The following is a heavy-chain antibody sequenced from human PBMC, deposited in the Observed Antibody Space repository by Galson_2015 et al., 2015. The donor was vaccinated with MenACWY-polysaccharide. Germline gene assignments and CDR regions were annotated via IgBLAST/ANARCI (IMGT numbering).Heavy chain of an antibody. J-gene: IGHJ3*02. V-gene: IGHV4-4*02. CDR3: ARRYRYATSDYYPAFDM. D-gene: IGHD2-2*01. Sequence: ETLSLTCAVSGGSISSNHWWSWVRQPPGKGLEWIGEIYHTGTTNYNPSLESRLTISVDKSQSQFSLKLSSVTAADTAVYYCARRYRYATSDYYPAFDMWGQGTMVTVSS. CDR2: IYHTGTT. CDR1: GGSISSNHW.